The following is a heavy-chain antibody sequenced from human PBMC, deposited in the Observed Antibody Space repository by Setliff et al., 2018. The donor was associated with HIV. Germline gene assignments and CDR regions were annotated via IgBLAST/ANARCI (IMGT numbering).Heavy chain of an antibody. V-gene: IGHV3-48*03. CDR2: ISSSGSTI. CDR3: AKDRGSGWYGDYFDY. J-gene: IGHJ4*02. CDR1: GFSFSGYE. Sequence: GGSLRLSCAASGFSFSGYEMNWVRQAPGKGLEWVSYISSSGSTIYYADSVKGRFTISRDNAKNTLYLQMNSLRAEDTAVYYCAKDRGSGWYGDYFDYWGQGTLVTVSS. D-gene: IGHD6-19*01.